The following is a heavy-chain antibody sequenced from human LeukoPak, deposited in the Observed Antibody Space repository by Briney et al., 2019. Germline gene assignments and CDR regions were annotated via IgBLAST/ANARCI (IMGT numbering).Heavy chain of an antibody. CDR2: IYTGGST. D-gene: IGHD2-2*01. J-gene: IGHJ6*03. CDR3: ARDELGYCSSTSCYEGYYYYYYMDV. CDR1: GGSISSYY. Sequence: SETLSLTCTVSGGSISSYYWSWIRQPAGKGLEWIGRIYTGGSTNYNPSLKSRVTMSVDTSKNQFSLKLSSVTAADTAVYYCARDELGYCSSTSCYEGYYYYYYMDVWGKGTTVTVSS. V-gene: IGHV4-4*07.